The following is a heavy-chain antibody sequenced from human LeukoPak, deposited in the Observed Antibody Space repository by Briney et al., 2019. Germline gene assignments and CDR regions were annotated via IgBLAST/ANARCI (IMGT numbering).Heavy chain of an antibody. D-gene: IGHD2-2*01. CDR3: VKGYCSSISCFGDY. J-gene: IGHJ4*02. Sequence: PGGSLRLSCAASGFTFSSYDMHWVRQATGKGLEWVSAIGTAGDTYYPGSVKGRFTISRENAKNTLYLQMSSLRAEDTAVYYCVKGYCSSISCFGDYWGQGTLVTFSS. CDR1: GFTFSSYD. V-gene: IGHV3-13*04. CDR2: IGTAGDT.